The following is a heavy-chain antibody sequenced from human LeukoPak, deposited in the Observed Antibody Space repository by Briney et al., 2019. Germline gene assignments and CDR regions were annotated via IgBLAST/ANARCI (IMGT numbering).Heavy chain of an antibody. CDR3: ARGGSGWYGENDAFDI. CDR2: ISYDGSNK. V-gene: IGHV3-30*04. Sequence: GRSLRLSCAASGFTFSSYAMHWVRQAPGKGLEWVAVISYDGSNKYYADSVKGRFTISRDNSKNTLYLQMNSLRAEDTAVYSCARGGSGWYGENDAFDIWGQGTMVTVSS. J-gene: IGHJ3*02. D-gene: IGHD6-19*01. CDR1: GFTFSSYA.